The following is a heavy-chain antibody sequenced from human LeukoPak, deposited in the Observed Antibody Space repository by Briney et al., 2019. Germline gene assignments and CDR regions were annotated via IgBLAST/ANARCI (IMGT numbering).Heavy chain of an antibody. Sequence: GGSLRLSCAASGFNFEDYTMHGVRQTPGKGLEWVSLINWDGGSTYYADSVKGRFTISRDNSKNSLYLQMNSLRTEDTALYYCAKDGSSWYSHYYYYYMDVWGKGTTVTVSS. CDR1: GFNFEDYT. D-gene: IGHD6-13*01. V-gene: IGHV3-43*01. J-gene: IGHJ6*03. CDR2: INWDGGST. CDR3: AKDGSSWYSHYYYYYMDV.